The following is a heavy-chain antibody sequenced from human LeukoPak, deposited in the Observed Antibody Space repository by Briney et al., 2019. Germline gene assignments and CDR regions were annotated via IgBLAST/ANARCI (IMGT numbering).Heavy chain of an antibody. CDR2: ISAYNGNT. Sequence: ASVKVSCKASRYTFTSYGISWVRQATGQGLEWMGWISAYNGNTNYVQKLQGRVTMTTDTSTSTAYMELRSLRSDDTAVYYCARDRYCSGGSCYSGVGFDPWGQGTLVTLSS. J-gene: IGHJ5*02. CDR1: RYTFTSYG. D-gene: IGHD2-15*01. V-gene: IGHV1-18*01. CDR3: ARDRYCSGGSCYSGVGFDP.